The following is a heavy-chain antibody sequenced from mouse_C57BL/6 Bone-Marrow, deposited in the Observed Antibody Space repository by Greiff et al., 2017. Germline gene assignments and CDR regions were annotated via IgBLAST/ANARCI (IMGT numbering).Heavy chain of an antibody. CDR3: TNYEYDGDAMDY. Sequence: QVQLQQSGPELVKPGASVKISCKASGYAFSSSWMNWVKQRPGKGLEWIGRIYPGDGDTNYNGKFKGKATLTADKSSSTAYMQLSSLTSEYSVVYLCTNYEYDGDAMDYWGQGTSVTVSS. J-gene: IGHJ4*01. CDR2: IYPGDGDT. V-gene: IGHV1-82*01. D-gene: IGHD2-4*01. CDR1: GYAFSSSW.